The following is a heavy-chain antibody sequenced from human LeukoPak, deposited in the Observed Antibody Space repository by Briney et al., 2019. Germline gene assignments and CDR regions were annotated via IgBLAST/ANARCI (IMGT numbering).Heavy chain of an antibody. Sequence: ASVKVSCKASGYTFTTYGISWVRQAPGQGLEWMGWINPYNGDTNYAQNFQGRVTMTRDTSISTAYMELSSLRSDDTAVYYCARGDSYNDLDYWGQGTLATVSS. J-gene: IGHJ4*02. CDR1: GYTFTTYG. CDR2: INPYNGDT. V-gene: IGHV1-18*01. CDR3: ARGDSYNDLDY. D-gene: IGHD5-24*01.